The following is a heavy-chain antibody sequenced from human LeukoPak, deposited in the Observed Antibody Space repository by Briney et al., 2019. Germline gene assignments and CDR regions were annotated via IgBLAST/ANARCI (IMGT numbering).Heavy chain of an antibody. CDR1: GYSFTSYW. CDR3: ARLFSSWSYGLSYYYYYYMDV. CDR2: IYPGDSNT. Sequence: GESLKISCKGSGYSFTSYWIGWVRQMPGKGLEWMGIIYPGDSNTRYSPSFQGQVTISADKSISTAYLQWSSLKASDTAMYYCARLFSSWSYGLSYYYYYYMDVWGKGTTVTVSS. V-gene: IGHV5-51*01. J-gene: IGHJ6*03. D-gene: IGHD3-16*01.